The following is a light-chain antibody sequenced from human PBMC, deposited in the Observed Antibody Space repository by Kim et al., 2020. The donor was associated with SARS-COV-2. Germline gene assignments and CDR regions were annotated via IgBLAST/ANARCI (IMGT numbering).Light chain of an antibody. CDR2: DVS. CDR3: SSYTSSSSWV. V-gene: IGLV2-14*03. J-gene: IGLJ3*02. CDR1: SSDVGGYNY. Sequence: QSALTQPASVSGSHGQSITISCTRTSSDVGGYNYVSWYQQHPGKAPKLMIYDVSNRPSGVSNRFSGSKSGNTASLTISGLQAEDEADYSCSSYTSSSSWVFGGGTQLTVL.